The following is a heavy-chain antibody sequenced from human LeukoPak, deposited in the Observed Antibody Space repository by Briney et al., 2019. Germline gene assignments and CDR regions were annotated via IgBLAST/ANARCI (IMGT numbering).Heavy chain of an antibody. J-gene: IGHJ4*02. Sequence: GGSLTPSCAASGYTFSDFSVNWVRQAPGKGLEWVSSISVRSNYRYYADSVRGRFTISRDDARDSLFLQMNSLRAEDTAVYFCVRDARSHCGTDAYYGPYFDYWGQGSLVTVSS. CDR3: VRDARSHCGTDAYYGPYFDY. CDR2: ISVRSNYR. CDR1: GYTFSDFS. V-gene: IGHV3-21*01. D-gene: IGHD3-10*01.